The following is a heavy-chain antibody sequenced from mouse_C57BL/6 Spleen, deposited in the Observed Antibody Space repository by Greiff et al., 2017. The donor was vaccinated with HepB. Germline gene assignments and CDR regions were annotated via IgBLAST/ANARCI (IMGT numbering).Heavy chain of an antibody. J-gene: IGHJ2*01. CDR1: GFTFSDYY. D-gene: IGHD3-1*01. CDR3: ARDGLGGYFDY. V-gene: IGHV5-16*01. CDR2: INYDGSST. Sequence: EVKLVESEGGLVQPGSSMKLSCTASGFTFSDYYMAWVRQVPEKGLEWVANINYDGSSTYYLDSLKSRFIISRDNAKNILYLQMSSLKSEDTATYYCARDGLGGYFDYWGQGTTLTVSS.